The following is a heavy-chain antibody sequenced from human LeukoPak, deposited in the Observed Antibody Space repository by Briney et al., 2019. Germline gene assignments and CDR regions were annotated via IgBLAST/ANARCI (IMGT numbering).Heavy chain of an antibody. CDR1: GGSISSSSYY. D-gene: IGHD2-8*02. V-gene: IGHV4-39*07. J-gene: IGHJ5*02. CDR3: ARYARLLANWFDP. Sequence: SETLSLTCTVSGGSISSSSYYWGWIRQPPGKGLEWIGSIYYSGSTYYNPSLKSRVTISVDTSKNQFSLKLSSVTAADTAVYYCARYARLLANWFDPWGQGTLVTVSS. CDR2: IYYSGST.